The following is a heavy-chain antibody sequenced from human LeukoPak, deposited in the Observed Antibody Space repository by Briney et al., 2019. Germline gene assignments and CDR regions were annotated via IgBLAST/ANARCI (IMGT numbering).Heavy chain of an antibody. CDR3: ASQGHSGGNFYFDY. V-gene: IGHV3-7*01. CDR1: GFTFSSYW. Sequence: GGSLRLSCAASGFTFSSYWMSWVRQAPGKGLEWVANIKQDGSEKYYVDSVKGRFTISRDNAKNSLYLQMNSLRAEDTAVYYCASQGHSGGNFYFDYWGQGTLATVSS. CDR2: IKQDGSEK. D-gene: IGHD4-23*01. J-gene: IGHJ4*02.